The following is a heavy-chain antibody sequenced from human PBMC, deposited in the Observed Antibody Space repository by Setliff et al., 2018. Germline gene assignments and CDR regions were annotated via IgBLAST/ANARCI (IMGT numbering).Heavy chain of an antibody. D-gene: IGHD5-18*01. V-gene: IGHV4-59*01. CDR3: ARDRTAYSYGLDV. CDR1: GGSISPYF. CDR2: IYHNGNT. J-gene: IGHJ6*02. Sequence: SETLSLTCTVSGGSISPYFWSWIQQSPGKGLEWIGYIYHNGNTNFNPSLKTRVTMSVDTSKNQFALNLRSVTAADSAVYYCARDRTAYSYGLDVWGQGTTVTVSS.